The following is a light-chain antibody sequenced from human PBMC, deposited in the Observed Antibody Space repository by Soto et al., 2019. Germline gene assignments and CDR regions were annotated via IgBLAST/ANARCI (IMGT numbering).Light chain of an antibody. Sequence: DIQMTQSPSILSASVGDRVTITCRASQSIRSWLAWYQQKPGKAPKLLIYDAYSLESGVPSRFSGRRSGTEFTLNIAGLQPEDVATYYCQQYESYSPLTFGGGTKVEI. V-gene: IGKV1-5*01. J-gene: IGKJ4*01. CDR3: QQYESYSPLT. CDR1: QSIRSW. CDR2: DAY.